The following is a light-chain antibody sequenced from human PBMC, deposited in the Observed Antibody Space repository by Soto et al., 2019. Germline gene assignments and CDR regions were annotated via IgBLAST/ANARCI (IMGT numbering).Light chain of an antibody. Sequence: QSVLTQPASVSGSPGQSITISCTGTSSDVGSYNLVSWYQQHPGKAPKLMTYEGSKRPSGVSNRFSGSKSGNTASLTISGLQAEDEADYYCCSYAGSSTFYVFGTGTKSPS. V-gene: IGLV2-23*01. J-gene: IGLJ1*01. CDR1: SSDVGSYNL. CDR3: CSYAGSSTFYV. CDR2: EGS.